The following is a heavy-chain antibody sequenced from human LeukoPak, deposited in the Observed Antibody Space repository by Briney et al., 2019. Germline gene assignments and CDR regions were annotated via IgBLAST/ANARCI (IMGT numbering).Heavy chain of an antibody. CDR1: GFTFRSYA. CDR3: AKIRGYTYGFGDY. CDR2: ISESGGST. Sequence: PGGSLRLPCAASGFTFRSYAMSWVRQAPGKGLEWVSDISESGGSTHYADSVKGRFTISRDNSKNTLYLQMNTLRAEDTAVYFCAKIRGYTYGFGDYWGQGILVTVSS. J-gene: IGHJ4*02. D-gene: IGHD5-18*01. V-gene: IGHV3-23*01.